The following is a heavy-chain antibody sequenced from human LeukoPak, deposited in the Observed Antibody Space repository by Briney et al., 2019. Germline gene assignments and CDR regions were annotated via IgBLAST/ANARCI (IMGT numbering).Heavy chain of an antibody. Sequence: GGSLRLSCAASGFTFRTYAMSWVRQAPGKGLEWVAFIRYDGSNKYYADSVKGRFTISRDNSKNTLYLQMNSLRAEDTAVYYCAKVKSVRSSPKYNWFDPWGQGTLVTVSS. D-gene: IGHD4-17*01. CDR1: GFTFRTYA. CDR3: AKVKSVRSSPKYNWFDP. CDR2: IRYDGSNK. V-gene: IGHV3-30*02. J-gene: IGHJ5*02.